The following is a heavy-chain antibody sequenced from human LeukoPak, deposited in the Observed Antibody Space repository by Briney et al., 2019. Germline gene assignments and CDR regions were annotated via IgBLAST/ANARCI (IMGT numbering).Heavy chain of an antibody. Sequence: ASVKVSCKASGYTFTSYGISWVRQAPGQGLEWMGWISAYNGNTNYAQKLQGRVTMTTDTSTSTAYMELRSLRSDDTAVYYCARDYGPFVVVAATDWYFDLWSRGTLVTVSS. J-gene: IGHJ2*01. D-gene: IGHD2-15*01. CDR3: ARDYGPFVVVAATDWYFDL. V-gene: IGHV1-18*04. CDR1: GYTFTSYG. CDR2: ISAYNGNT.